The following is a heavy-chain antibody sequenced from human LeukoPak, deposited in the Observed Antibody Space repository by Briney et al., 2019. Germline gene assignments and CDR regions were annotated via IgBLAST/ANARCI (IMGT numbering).Heavy chain of an antibody. D-gene: IGHD2-8*01. CDR1: GFTFSSYA. CDR2: ISFDASNK. CDR3: GKGPGVYAMGALDY. Sequence: GGSLRLSCAASGFTFSSYAMHWVRQAPGKGLECVAAISFDASNKYYADSVKGRFTISRDNSKNMLYVQMNSLRAEDTAVYYCGKGPGVYAMGALDYWGQGILVSVSS. J-gene: IGHJ4*02. V-gene: IGHV3-30*18.